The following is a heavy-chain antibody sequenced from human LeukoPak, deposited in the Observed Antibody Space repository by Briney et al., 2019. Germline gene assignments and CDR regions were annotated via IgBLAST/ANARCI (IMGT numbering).Heavy chain of an antibody. D-gene: IGHD4-17*01. CDR3: ARDSSTTANLYYYYGMDV. J-gene: IGHJ6*02. CDR1: GGSISSYY. CDR2: IYYSGST. Sequence: SETLSLTCTVSGGSISSYYWSWIRQLPGKGLEWIGYIYYSGSTNYNPSLKSRVTISVDTSKNQFSLKLSSVTAADTAVYYCARDSSTTANLYYYYGMDVWGQGTTVTVSS. V-gene: IGHV4-59*01.